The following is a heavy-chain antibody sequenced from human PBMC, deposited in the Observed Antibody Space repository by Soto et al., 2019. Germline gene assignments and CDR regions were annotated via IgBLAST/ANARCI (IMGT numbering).Heavy chain of an antibody. CDR2: ISGSGGST. J-gene: IGHJ6*02. D-gene: IGHD3-16*02. Sequence: GGSLILSCAASGCTFSRYAMSWVRQAPGKGLEWVSAISGSGGSTYYADSVKGRFTISRDNSKNTLYLQMNSLRAEDTAVYYCAKAGPLDSYTVYLIVPPSMDVWGQGTTVTVSS. CDR3: AKAGPLDSYTVYLIVPPSMDV. CDR1: GCTFSRYA. V-gene: IGHV3-23*01.